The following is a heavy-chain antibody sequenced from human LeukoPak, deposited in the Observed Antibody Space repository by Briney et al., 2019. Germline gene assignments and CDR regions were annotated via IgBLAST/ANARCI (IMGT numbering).Heavy chain of an antibody. Sequence: QSGGSLRLSCTASGFTFCDSAMSWVRQAPGKGLEWVGFIRSKAYGGTTEYAASVKGRFTISRDDSKSIAYLQMNSLKTEDTAVYYCTRYGGNSFSYWSQGTLVTVSS. V-gene: IGHV3-49*04. CDR1: GFTFCDSA. CDR3: TRYGGNSFSY. D-gene: IGHD4-23*01. CDR2: IRSKAYGGTT. J-gene: IGHJ4*02.